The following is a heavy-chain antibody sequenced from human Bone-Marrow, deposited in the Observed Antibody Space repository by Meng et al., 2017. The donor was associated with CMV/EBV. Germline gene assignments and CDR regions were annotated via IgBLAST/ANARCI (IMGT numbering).Heavy chain of an antibody. D-gene: IGHD1/OR15-1a*01. CDR1: FSLSTSGVG. V-gene: IGHV2-5*02. CDR3: AHRLGGNNWNTGHFDY. Sequence: FSLSTSGVGVGWIRQPPGKALEWLAPIYWDDDKRYSPSLRSRLTITKDTSKNQVVLTMTNMDPVDTGTYYCAHRLGGNNWNTGHFDYWGQGTLVTVSS. J-gene: IGHJ4*02. CDR2: IYWDDDK.